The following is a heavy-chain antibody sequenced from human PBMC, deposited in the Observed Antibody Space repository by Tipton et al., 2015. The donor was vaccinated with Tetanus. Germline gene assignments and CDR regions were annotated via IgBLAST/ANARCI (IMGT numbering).Heavy chain of an antibody. CDR3: ARDRGDYTYFGMAV. CDR2: IDPNSGGT. Sequence: QLVQSGAEVKKPGASVKVSCKASGYTFTGYYMYWVRQAPGQGLEWMGWIDPNSGGTVYAQKFQGRVTMTRDTSISTAYMELRSLRSDDPAVYYCARDRGDYTYFGMAVWGPGPSVTFS. J-gene: IGHJ6*02. CDR1: GYTFTGYY. V-gene: IGHV1-2*02. D-gene: IGHD3-22*01.